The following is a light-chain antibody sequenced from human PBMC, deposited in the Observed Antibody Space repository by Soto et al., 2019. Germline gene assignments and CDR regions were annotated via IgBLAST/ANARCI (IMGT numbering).Light chain of an antibody. Sequence: QMTQSPSSLSASVGDRVTITCRASQDISNYLAWYQQKPGGAPKLLIYEASTLQSGVPSRFSGSGSGADFTLTISSRQPEDVAICYCQKYNDAPRTVGQATRVEMK. CDR1: QDISNY. V-gene: IGKV1-27*01. CDR3: QKYNDAPRT. J-gene: IGKJ1*01. CDR2: EAS.